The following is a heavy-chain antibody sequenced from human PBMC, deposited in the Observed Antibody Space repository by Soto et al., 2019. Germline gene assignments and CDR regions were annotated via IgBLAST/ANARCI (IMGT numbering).Heavy chain of an antibody. J-gene: IGHJ4*02. Sequence: QVQLQQWGAGLLKPSETLSLTCAVYGGSFSGYYWSWIRQPPGKGLEWIGEINHSGSTNYNPSLKSRVTISEDTSKNQFSLKLSSVTAADTAVYYCARQQYYYGSGSSFDYWGQGTLVTGSS. CDR3: ARQQYYYGSGSSFDY. V-gene: IGHV4-34*01. CDR1: GGSFSGYY. D-gene: IGHD3-10*01. CDR2: INHSGST.